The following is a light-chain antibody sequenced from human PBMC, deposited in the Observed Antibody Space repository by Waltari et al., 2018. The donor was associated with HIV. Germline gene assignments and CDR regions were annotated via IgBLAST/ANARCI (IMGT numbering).Light chain of an antibody. J-gene: IGKJ2*01. CDR2: AAS. CDR3: QQYNHWPPKYT. CDR1: QTVHSN. Sequence: EILMTQSPATVSVSPGGGATLSCRASQTVHSNLAWFQQKPGQAPRLLFYAASTRATGLPDRFSASGSGTEFTLTISSLQSEDFAVYYCQQYNHWPPKYTFGQGTKLEI. V-gene: IGKV3-15*01.